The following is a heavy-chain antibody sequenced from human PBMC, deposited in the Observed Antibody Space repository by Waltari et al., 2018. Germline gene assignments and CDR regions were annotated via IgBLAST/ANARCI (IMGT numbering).Heavy chain of an antibody. CDR3: VREVVPTSTIVVNWFDP. Sequence: QVQLAQSGSELKKPGASVKVSCKASGYTFTSYAITWLRRAPGQGLELMGWINTNTGNPTYVQGFTGRFVFSLDTSVSTAYLQISSLKAEDTAVYYCVREVVPTSTIVVNWFDPWGQGTLVTVSS. J-gene: IGHJ5*02. D-gene: IGHD2-2*01. CDR1: GYTFTSYA. V-gene: IGHV7-4-1*02. CDR2: INTNTGNP.